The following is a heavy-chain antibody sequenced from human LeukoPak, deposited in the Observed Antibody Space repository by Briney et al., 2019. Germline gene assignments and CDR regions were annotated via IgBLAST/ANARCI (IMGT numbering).Heavy chain of an antibody. Sequence: GGSLRLSCAASGFTFSTFDMNWVRQAPGKGLEWVPYISSGSSTIYYADSVKGRFTISRDNAKNSLYLQMNSLRAEDTAVYYCARLRYYAMDVWGQGTTVIVSS. V-gene: IGHV3-48*01. CDR2: ISSGSSTI. CDR1: GFTFSTFD. J-gene: IGHJ6*02. CDR3: ARLRYYAMDV.